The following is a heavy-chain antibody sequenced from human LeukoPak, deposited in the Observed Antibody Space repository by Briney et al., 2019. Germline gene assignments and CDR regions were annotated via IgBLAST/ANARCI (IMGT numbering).Heavy chain of an antibody. J-gene: IGHJ4*02. D-gene: IGHD5-18*01. CDR2: ISYDGSNK. Sequence: GGSLRLSCAASGFTFSSYAMHWVRQAPGKGLEWVAVISYDGSNKYYTDSVKGRFTISRDNSKNTLYLQMNSLRAEDTAVYYCAREGDTAMAQFDYWDQGTLVTVSS. V-gene: IGHV3-30-3*01. CDR1: GFTFSSYA. CDR3: AREGDTAMAQFDY.